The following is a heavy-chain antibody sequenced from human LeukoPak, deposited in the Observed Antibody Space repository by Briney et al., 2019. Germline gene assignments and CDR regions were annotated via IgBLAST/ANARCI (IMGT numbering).Heavy chain of an antibody. V-gene: IGHV3-48*01. D-gene: IGHD3-3*01. CDR2: ISSGSSTI. CDR3: AGVGDFWSGYYTGNWFDP. CDR1: GFSFSSYS. J-gene: IGHJ5*02. Sequence: PGGSLRLSCAASGFSFSSYSMNWVRQAPGKGLEWVSYISSGSSTIYYADSVKGRFTISRDNDKNSLYVQMNSLRAEDTAVYYCAGVGDFWSGYYTGNWFDPWGQGTLVTVSS.